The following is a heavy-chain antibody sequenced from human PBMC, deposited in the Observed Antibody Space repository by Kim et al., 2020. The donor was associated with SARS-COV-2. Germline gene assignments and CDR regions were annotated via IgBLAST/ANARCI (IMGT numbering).Heavy chain of an antibody. CDR1: GFTFSSYT. D-gene: IGHD1-26*01. J-gene: IGHJ4*02. Sequence: GGSLRLSCAASGFTFSSYTMNWVRQSPGKGLEWVSVIYSSSTTTYYADSVKGRFTISRDNSRSSLYLQMKSLRDEDTAVYYCADGSYSGSSTFDYWGQGSLVTVSS. V-gene: IGHV3-23*03. CDR3: ADGSYSGSSTFDY. CDR2: IYSSSTTT.